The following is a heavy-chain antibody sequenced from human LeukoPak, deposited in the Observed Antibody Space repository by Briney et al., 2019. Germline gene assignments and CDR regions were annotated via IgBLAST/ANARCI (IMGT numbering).Heavy chain of an antibody. V-gene: IGHV1-24*01. Sequence: GASVKVSCKVSGYTLTELSMHWVRQAPGKGLEWMGGFDPEDGETIYAQKFQGRVTMTEDTSTDTAYMELSSLRSEDTAVYYCATLSAYYDILTGYYGPDYWGQGTLVTVSS. CDR3: ATLSAYYDILTGYYGPDY. CDR2: FDPEDGET. CDR1: GYTLTELS. D-gene: IGHD3-9*01. J-gene: IGHJ4*02.